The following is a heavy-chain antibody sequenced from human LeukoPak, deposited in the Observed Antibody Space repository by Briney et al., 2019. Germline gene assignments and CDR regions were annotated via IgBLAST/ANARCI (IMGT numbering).Heavy chain of an antibody. V-gene: IGHV3-21*01. CDR1: GFTFSSYN. D-gene: IGHD3-10*01. CDR3: ARETNLISSGLDY. J-gene: IGHJ4*02. Sequence: GVSLRLSCAASGFTFSSYNMNWVRQSPGKGLEWVSSITTSSIYIYYADSVKGRFTISRDNANNSLSLQMNSLRAEDTAVYYCARETNLISSGLDYWGQGTLVTVSS. CDR2: ITTSSIYI.